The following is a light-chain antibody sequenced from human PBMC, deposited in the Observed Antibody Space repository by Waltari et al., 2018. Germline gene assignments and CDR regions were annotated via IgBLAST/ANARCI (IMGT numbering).Light chain of an antibody. CDR2: GAS. V-gene: IGKV3-15*01. Sequence: EIVLTQSPATLSLSPGERATLSCRASQSVSSSLAWYQQKPGQAPRLLIYGASSRATGIPDRFSGSGYGTDFTLTISSLEPEDLAVYYCQQYSNWLMTFGQGTKVEIK. J-gene: IGKJ1*01. CDR1: QSVSSS. CDR3: QQYSNWLMT.